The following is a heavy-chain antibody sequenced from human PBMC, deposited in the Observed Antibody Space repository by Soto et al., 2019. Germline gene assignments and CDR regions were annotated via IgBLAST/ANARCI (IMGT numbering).Heavy chain of an antibody. CDR3: ARTYYYGSGTNWFDP. CDR1: GFIFSNYG. J-gene: IGHJ5*02. Sequence: QVQLVESGGGVVQPGRSLRLSCSASGFIFSNYGMHWVRQAPGKGLEWVAVIWYDGTNKYYADSVKGRFTTSRDNSKNTLYLQMNSLRAEDTAVYFCARTYYYGSGTNWFDPWGQGTLVTVSS. CDR2: IWYDGTNK. V-gene: IGHV3-33*08. D-gene: IGHD3-10*01.